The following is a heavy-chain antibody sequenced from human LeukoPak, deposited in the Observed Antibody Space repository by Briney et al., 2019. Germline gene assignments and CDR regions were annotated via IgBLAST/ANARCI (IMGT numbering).Heavy chain of an antibody. CDR2: ISGSGGST. CDR1: GFTFSSYA. D-gene: IGHD3-3*01. V-gene: IGHV3-23*01. Sequence: GGSLRLSCAASGFTFSSYAMSLVRQAPGKGLEWVSAISGSGGSTYYADSVKGRFTISRDNSKNTLYLQMNSLRAEDTAVYYCAKGSGYYGAFDIWGQGTMVTVSS. J-gene: IGHJ3*02. CDR3: AKGSGYYGAFDI.